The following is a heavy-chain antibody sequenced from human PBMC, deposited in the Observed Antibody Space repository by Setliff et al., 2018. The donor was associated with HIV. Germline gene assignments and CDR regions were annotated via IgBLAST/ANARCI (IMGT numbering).Heavy chain of an antibody. V-gene: IGHV3-15*01. J-gene: IGHJ4*02. D-gene: IGHD3-16*01. CDR2: IKSIISGGTT. Sequence: GGSLRLSCTASGFSVSDDWMSWVRQTPGKRLEWVGRIKSIISGGTTDYAAPVKDRFTISRDDSKNMVYLQMNSLKTEDTAVYYCTTGGGGANWGQGTLVTVSS. CDR1: GFSVSDDW. CDR3: TTGGGGAN.